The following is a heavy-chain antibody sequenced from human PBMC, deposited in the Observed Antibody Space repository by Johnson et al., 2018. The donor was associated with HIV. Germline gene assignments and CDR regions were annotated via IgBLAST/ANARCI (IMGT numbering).Heavy chain of an antibody. CDR2: ISWNSGSI. CDR1: GFTFDDYA. V-gene: IGHV3-9*01. J-gene: IGHJ3*01. D-gene: IGHD6-13*01. Sequence: VQLVESGGGLVQPGRSLRLSCAASGFTFDDYAMHWVRQAPGKGLEWVSGISWNSGSIGYADSVKGRFTISRDNAKNSLYLQMNSLRAEDTALYYCAKDFIAAPRGAFDVWGRGTMVTVSS. CDR3: AKDFIAAPRGAFDV.